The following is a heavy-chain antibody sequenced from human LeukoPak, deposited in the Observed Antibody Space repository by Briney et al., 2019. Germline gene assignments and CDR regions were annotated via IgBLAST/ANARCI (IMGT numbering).Heavy chain of an antibody. CDR3: AREVFPYYYGMDV. J-gene: IGHJ6*02. V-gene: IGHV1-18*01. Sequence: ASVKVSCKASGYTFTSYGISWVRQAPGQGLEWMGWISAYNGNTNYAQKLQGRVTMTTDTSTSTAYMKLRSLRSDDTAVYYCAREVFPYYYGMDVWGQGTTVTVSS. CDR1: GYTFTSYG. CDR2: ISAYNGNT. D-gene: IGHD1-14*01.